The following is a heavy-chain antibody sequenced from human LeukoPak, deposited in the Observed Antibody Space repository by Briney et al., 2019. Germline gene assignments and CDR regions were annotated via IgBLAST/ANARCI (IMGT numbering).Heavy chain of an antibody. V-gene: IGHV3-15*01. D-gene: IGHD3-22*01. CDR2: ITKKSDGGTA. CDR3: ATFFPIASRH. Sequence: PGGSPRVSCAASGLPFINARMSWVRQAPGKGLEWVGHITKKSDGGTADYAAPVKGRFSISRDDSTSTVYLQMNSLKTEDTAVYYCATFFPIASRHWGQGALVTVSS. J-gene: IGHJ4*02. CDR1: GLPFINAR.